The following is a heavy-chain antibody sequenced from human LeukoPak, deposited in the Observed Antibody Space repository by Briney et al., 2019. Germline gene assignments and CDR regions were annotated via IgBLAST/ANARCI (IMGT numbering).Heavy chain of an antibody. CDR1: GFTFSSYV. J-gene: IGHJ4*02. D-gene: IGHD1-26*01. CDR3: AKAFREWEPIGDY. CDR2: ISGSGGST. Sequence: GGSLRLSCAASGFTFSSYVMSWVRQAPGKGLEWVSGISGSGGSTYYADSVKGRFTISRDNSKNTLYLQMNSLRAEDTAVYYCAKAFREWEPIGDYWGQGTLVTVSS. V-gene: IGHV3-23*01.